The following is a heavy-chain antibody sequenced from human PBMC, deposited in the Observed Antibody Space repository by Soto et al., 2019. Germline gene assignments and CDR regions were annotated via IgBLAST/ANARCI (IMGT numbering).Heavy chain of an antibody. J-gene: IGHJ5*02. CDR1: GGSISSYY. D-gene: IGHD3-22*01. Sequence: SETLSLTCTVAGGSISSYYWSWIRQPPGKGLELIGYIYYSGSTNYNPSLKSRVTISVDTSKNQFSLKLSSVTAADTAVYYCARESVQYYDSSGYSRYNWFDPWGQGTLVTSPQ. CDR2: IYYSGST. V-gene: IGHV4-59*01. CDR3: ARESVQYYDSSGYSRYNWFDP.